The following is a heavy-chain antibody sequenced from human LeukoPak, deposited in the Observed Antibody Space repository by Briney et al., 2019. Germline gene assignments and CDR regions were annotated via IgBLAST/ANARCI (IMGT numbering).Heavy chain of an antibody. J-gene: IGHJ4*02. CDR1: GFTFSSYG. Sequence: GRSLRLSCAASGFTFSSYGMHWVRQAPGKGLEWVSSISGSDDGTYYADSVKGRFTISRDNSKNTVYLQMNSLSAEDTAIYYCAKRGPIYSATPGNYFDHWGQGTLVTVSS. V-gene: IGHV3-23*01. CDR3: AKRGPIYSATPGNYFDH. CDR2: ISGSDDGT. D-gene: IGHD3-10*01.